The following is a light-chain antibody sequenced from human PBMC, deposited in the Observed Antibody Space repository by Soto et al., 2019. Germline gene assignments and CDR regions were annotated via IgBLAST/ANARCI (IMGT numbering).Light chain of an antibody. CDR3: SSYTSTNTLV. J-gene: IGLJ2*01. Sequence: QSVLTQPASVSGSPGQSITISCTGTRSDVGGYNFVSWYQQHPGKVPKLLIYEVTHRPSGVSNRFSASKSANTASLTISGLQAEDEADYYCSSYTSTNTLVFGGGTKLTVL. CDR1: RSDVGGYNF. V-gene: IGLV2-14*01. CDR2: EVT.